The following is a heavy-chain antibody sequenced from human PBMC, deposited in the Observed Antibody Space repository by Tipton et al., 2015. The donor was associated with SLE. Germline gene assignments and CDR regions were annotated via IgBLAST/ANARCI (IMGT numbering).Heavy chain of an antibody. CDR2: IFYTGNT. V-gene: IGHV4-38-2*02. J-gene: IGHJ4*02. CDR3: ARPDLI. CDR1: SFSISDGYY. D-gene: IGHD1-14*01. Sequence: LRLSCSVSSFSISDGYYWGWIRQAPGKGLEWIGGIFYTGNTYYNPSLKSRVTISVDTSKNQFSLNLNPVTAADTAVYYCARPDLIWGQGTLVTVSS.